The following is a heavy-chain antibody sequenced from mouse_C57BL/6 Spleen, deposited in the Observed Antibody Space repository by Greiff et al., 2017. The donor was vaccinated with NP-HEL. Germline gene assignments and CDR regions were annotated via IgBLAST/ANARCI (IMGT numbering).Heavy chain of an antibody. CDR2: IYPGDGDT. V-gene: IGHV1-82*01. CDR3: ARGRGDYDWFAY. Sequence: QVQLQQSGPELVKPGASVKISCKASGYAFSSSWMNWVKQRPGKGLEWIGRIYPGDGDTNYNGKFKGKATLTADKSSSTAYMQLSSPTSEDSAVYFCARGRGDYDWFAYWGQGTLVTVSA. CDR1: GYAFSSSW. J-gene: IGHJ3*01. D-gene: IGHD2-4*01.